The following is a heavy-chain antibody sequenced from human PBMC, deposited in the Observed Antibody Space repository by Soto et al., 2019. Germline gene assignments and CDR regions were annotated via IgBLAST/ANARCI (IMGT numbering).Heavy chain of an antibody. CDR2: IYYSGST. V-gene: IGHV4-61*01. D-gene: IGHD4-17*01. J-gene: IGHJ5*02. CDR1: GGSVISGSYY. Sequence: SEALSLTCTVSGGSVISGSYYWSLIRQPPGKGLEWIGYIYYSGSTNYNPSLKSRVTISVDTSKNQFSLKLSSVTAADTAVYYCARLHPDYGFDPWGQGTLVTVSS. CDR3: ARLHPDYGFDP.